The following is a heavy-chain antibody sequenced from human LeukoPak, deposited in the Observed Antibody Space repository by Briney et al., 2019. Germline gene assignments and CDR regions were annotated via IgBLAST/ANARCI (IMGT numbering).Heavy chain of an antibody. Sequence: SETLSLTCTVSGGSISSYYWSWIRQPPGKGLEWIGYIYYSGSTNYNPSLKSRVTISVDTSKNQFSLKLSSVTAADTAVYYCARSLGMALPQGPLPYYYYGMDVWGQGTTVTVSS. CDR2: IYYSGST. CDR1: GGSISSYY. J-gene: IGHJ6*02. CDR3: ARSLGMALPQGPLPYYYYGMDV. V-gene: IGHV4-59*01. D-gene: IGHD1-26*01.